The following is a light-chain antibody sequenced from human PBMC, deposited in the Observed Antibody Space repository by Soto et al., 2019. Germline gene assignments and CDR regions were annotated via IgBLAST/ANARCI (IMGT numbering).Light chain of an antibody. CDR1: SSDVGGYNY. CDR3: SSYTSSSTLSTYV. CDR2: DVS. V-gene: IGLV2-14*03. J-gene: IGLJ1*01. Sequence: QSVLTQPASVSGSPGQSITISCTGTSSDVGGYNYVSWYQHHPGKAPKLMIYDVSNRPSGVSNRFSGSKSGNTASLIISGLQAEDEADYYSSSYTSSSTLSTYVFGTGTKVTVL.